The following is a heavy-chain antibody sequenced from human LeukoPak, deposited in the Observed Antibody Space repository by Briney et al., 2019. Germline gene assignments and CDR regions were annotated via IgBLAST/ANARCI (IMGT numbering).Heavy chain of an antibody. Sequence: SVKVSCKASGGTFSSYAISWVRQAPGQGLEWMGGIIPIFGTANYAQKFQGRVTITADKSTSTAYMELSSLRSEDTAVYYCARVLDYYYYMDVWGKGTTVTVSS. D-gene: IGHD2/OR15-2a*01. CDR1: GGTFSSYA. CDR2: IIPIFGTA. V-gene: IGHV1-69*06. CDR3: ARVLDYYYYMDV. J-gene: IGHJ6*03.